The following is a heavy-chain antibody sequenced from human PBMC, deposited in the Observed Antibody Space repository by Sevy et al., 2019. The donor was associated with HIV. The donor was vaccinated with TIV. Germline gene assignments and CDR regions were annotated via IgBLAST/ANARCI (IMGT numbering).Heavy chain of an antibody. J-gene: IGHJ6*02. CDR3: ARGRFETLVVVPAAIVKKGRYYYYGMDV. D-gene: IGHD2-2*02. CDR2: INHSGST. V-gene: IGHV4-34*01. Sequence: SETLSLTCAVYGGSFSGYYWSWIRQPPGKGLEWIGEINHSGSTNYNPSLKSRVTISVDTSKNQFSLKLSSVTAADTAVYYCARGRFETLVVVPAAIVKKGRYYYYGMDVWGQGTTVTVSS. CDR1: GGSFSGYY.